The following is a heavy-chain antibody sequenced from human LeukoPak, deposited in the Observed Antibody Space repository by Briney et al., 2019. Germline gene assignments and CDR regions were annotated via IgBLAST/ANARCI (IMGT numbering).Heavy chain of an antibody. CDR3: ASQIGRKITMVRGVIRPAFDY. J-gene: IGHJ4*02. CDR1: GGPIRSYY. Sequence: PSETLSLTCSVSGGPIRSYYWSWLRQPPGKGLEGKGLEWIGYIYYGGGPRGSTNYNPSLKSRVTISVDTSKNQFSLKLSSVTAADTAVYYCASQIGRKITMVRGVIRPAFDYWGQGTLVTVSS. CDR2: IYYGGGPRGST. V-gene: IGHV4-59*12. D-gene: IGHD3-10*01.